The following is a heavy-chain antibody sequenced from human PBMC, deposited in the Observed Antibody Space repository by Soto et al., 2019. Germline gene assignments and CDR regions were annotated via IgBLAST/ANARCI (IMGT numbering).Heavy chain of an antibody. V-gene: IGHV4-34*01. D-gene: IGHD1-26*01. CDR1: GGSFCGFY. CDR2: FNHGGST. CDR3: ALSAGSCVGGMYLGA. J-gene: IGHJ5*02. Sequence: QVQIQQWGAGVLKPSETLSLTCAVNGGSFCGFYWRWIRQPPGKGLEWSWEFNHGGSTSYNPSLNSRVAISTDTSTGQVSLTLTSVTAADTAIYYCALSAGSCVGGMYLGAWGQGTQGTVSS.